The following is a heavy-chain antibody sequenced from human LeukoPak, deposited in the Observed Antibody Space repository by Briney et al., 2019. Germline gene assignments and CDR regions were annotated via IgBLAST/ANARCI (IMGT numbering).Heavy chain of an antibody. V-gene: IGHV4-59*01. J-gene: IGHJ2*01. CDR3: ARVPPPYYYDSSGYYYDWYFDL. Sequence: PSETLSLTCTVSGGSISSYYWSWIRQPPGKGLEWIGYIYYSGSTNYNPSVKSRVTISVDTSKNQFSLKMRSVTAADTAVYYCARVPPPYYYDSSGYYYDWYFDLWGRGTLVTVSS. CDR2: IYYSGST. D-gene: IGHD3-22*01. CDR1: GGSISSYY.